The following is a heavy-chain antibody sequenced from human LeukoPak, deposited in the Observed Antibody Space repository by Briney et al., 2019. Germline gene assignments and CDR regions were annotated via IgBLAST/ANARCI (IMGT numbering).Heavy chain of an antibody. CDR1: GYTFTTYG. CDR2: ISAYNGDT. J-gene: IGHJ4*02. Sequence: ASVKVSCKTSGYTFTTYGVTWVRQAPRQGLEWMGWISAYNGDTQYAQKFQDRFTMTTDISTKTATMELRGLRSDDTAVYYCARDHSSSCQLLDFWGQGTLVTISS. D-gene: IGHD6-13*01. CDR3: ARDHSSSCQLLDF. V-gene: IGHV1-18*01.